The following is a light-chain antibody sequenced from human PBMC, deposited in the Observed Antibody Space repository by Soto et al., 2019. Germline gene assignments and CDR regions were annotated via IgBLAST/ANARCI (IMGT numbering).Light chain of an antibody. CDR1: SSNIWAGYD. Sequence: QSVLTQPPSVSGAPGQRVTISCTGSSSNIWAGYDVHWYQQPPGTAPKLRIYDNSNRPSGVPDRFSGSKSGTSASLAITGLQAEDEADYYCQSYDTSIYVFGTGTKVTVL. CDR2: DNS. CDR3: QSYDTSIYV. V-gene: IGLV1-40*01. J-gene: IGLJ1*01.